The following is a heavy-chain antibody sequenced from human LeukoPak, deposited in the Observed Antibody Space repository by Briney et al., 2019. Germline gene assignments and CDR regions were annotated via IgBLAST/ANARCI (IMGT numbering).Heavy chain of an antibody. CDR1: GGSISSSSYY. CDR3: ARDSGGHYDSTGFDY. D-gene: IGHD3-22*01. V-gene: IGHV4-61*01. CDR2: IYYSGSS. J-gene: IGHJ4*02. Sequence: SETLSLTCTVSGGSISSSSYYWGWIRQSPGKGLEWIGYIYYSGSSNYNPSLKSRVTISVDTSKNQFSLKLNSVTAADTAVYYCARDSGGHYDSTGFDYWGQGTLVTVSS.